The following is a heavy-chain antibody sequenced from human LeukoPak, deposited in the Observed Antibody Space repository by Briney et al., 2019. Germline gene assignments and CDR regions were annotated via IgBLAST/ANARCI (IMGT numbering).Heavy chain of an antibody. J-gene: IGHJ4*02. CDR3: ARHERTYSYGPTYYFDY. D-gene: IGHD5-18*01. Sequence: PGGSLRLSCAASGFTFSSYSMNWVRQAPGKGLEWIGSIYYSGSTYYNPSLKSRVTISVDTSKNQFSLKLSSVTAADTAVYYCARHERTYSYGPTYYFDYWGQGTLVTVSS. CDR1: GFTFSSYSMN. CDR2: IYYSGST. V-gene: IGHV4-39*01.